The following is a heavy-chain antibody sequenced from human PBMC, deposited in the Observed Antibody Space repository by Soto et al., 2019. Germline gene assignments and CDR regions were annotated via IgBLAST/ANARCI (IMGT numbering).Heavy chain of an antibody. CDR3: AKDLYDYIWGSYRLPDY. Sequence: QVQLVESGGGVVQPGRSLRLSCAASGFTFSSYGMHWVRQAPGKGLEWVAVISYDGSNKYYADSVKGRFTISRDNSKNTLYLQRNSLRAEDTAVYYCAKDLYDYIWGSYRLPDYWGQGTLVTVSS. CDR1: GFTFSSYG. CDR2: ISYDGSNK. D-gene: IGHD3-16*02. J-gene: IGHJ4*02. V-gene: IGHV3-30*18.